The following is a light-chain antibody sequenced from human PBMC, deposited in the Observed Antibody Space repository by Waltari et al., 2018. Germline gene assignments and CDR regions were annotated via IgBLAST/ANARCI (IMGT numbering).Light chain of an antibody. J-gene: IGKJ4*01. CDR2: GAS. CDR1: QSVRTN. Sequence: EIVMTQSPVTLSVSPGERAALSCRSSQSVRTNLAWYQQRPGQTPRLLIYGASTRAAEIPARFSGSGSGTEFTLTISSLQSEDFAVYYCQQYNNWPLTFGGGTKVEIK. CDR3: QQYNNWPLT. V-gene: IGKV3-15*01.